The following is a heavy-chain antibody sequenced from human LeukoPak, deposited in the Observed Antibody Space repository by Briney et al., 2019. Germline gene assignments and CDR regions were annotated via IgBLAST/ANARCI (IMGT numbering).Heavy chain of an antibody. CDR3: TKDVADYVWGDYRHFDM. CDR2: ITWNSDFT. Sequence: GRSLRLSCASSGFSFDDYAMHWVRQSPRKGLEWVAGITWNSDFTALADSVKGRFTISRDNANNSVYLHMNTLTPDDTAVYYCTKDVADYVWGDYRHFDMWGHGTLVTVSA. J-gene: IGHJ4*01. CDR1: GFSFDDYA. V-gene: IGHV3-9*01. D-gene: IGHD3-16*02.